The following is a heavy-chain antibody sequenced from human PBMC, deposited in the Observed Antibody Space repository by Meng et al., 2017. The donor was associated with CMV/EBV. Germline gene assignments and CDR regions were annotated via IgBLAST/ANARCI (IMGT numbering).Heavy chain of an antibody. CDR1: GYTFTGYY. D-gene: IGHD5-18*01. J-gene: IGHJ4*02. Sequence: VQRVRSGAEVKKPGASVKVSSKTSGYTFTGYYMHWVRHAPGQGLEWMGWINPNSGGTNYAQKFQGRVTMTRDTSISTAYMELSRLRSDDTAVYYCARDLGDTAIYWGQGTLVTVSS. CDR2: INPNSGGT. CDR3: ARDLGDTAIY. V-gene: IGHV1-2*02.